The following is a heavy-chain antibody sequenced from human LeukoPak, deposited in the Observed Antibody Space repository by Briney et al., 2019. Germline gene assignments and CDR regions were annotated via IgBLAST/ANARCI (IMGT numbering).Heavy chain of an antibody. CDR3: ARGYSFPTNNEGDAFDI. V-gene: IGHV4-34*01. Sequence: SETLSLTCAVFGGSLSGHYWTWIRQPPGKGLEWIGEINHSGRTNYNPSLKSRVTISVDTSKNQFSLKLNSVTAADTAVYYCARGYSFPTNNEGDAFDIWGQGTMVTVSS. J-gene: IGHJ3*02. CDR1: GGSLSGHY. D-gene: IGHD2-21*01. CDR2: INHSGRT.